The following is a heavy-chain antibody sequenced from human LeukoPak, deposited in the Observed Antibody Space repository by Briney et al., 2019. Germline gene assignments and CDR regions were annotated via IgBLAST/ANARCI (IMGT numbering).Heavy chain of an antibody. D-gene: IGHD3-22*01. Sequence: PSETLSLTCTVSGGSISSYYWSWIRQPPGKGLEWIGYIYYSGSTNYNPSLKSRVTISVDTSKNQFSLKLSSVTAADTAVYYCARLDLYYYDSSGNFDYWGQGTLVTVSS. V-gene: IGHV4-59*08. CDR1: GGSISSYY. CDR2: IYYSGST. CDR3: ARLDLYYYDSSGNFDY. J-gene: IGHJ4*02.